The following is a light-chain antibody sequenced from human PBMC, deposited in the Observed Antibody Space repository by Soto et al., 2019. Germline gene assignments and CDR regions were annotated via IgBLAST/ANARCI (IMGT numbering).Light chain of an antibody. V-gene: IGLV1-44*01. CDR3: AAWDDSLNGYV. CDR2: SNN. Sequence: QSVLTQPPSASGTPGQRVTISCSGSSSNIGSNTVNWYQQLPGTAPKLLIYSNNQRPSGVPDRFSGYKSGTSASLAISGLQSEDEADYYCAAWDDSLNGYVFGTGTKGTVL. J-gene: IGLJ1*01. CDR1: SSNIGSNT.